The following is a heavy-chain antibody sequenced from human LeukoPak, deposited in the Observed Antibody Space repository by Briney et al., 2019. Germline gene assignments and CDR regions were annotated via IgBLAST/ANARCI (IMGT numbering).Heavy chain of an antibody. CDR1: GGSINSYY. Sequence: SETLSLTCTVSGGSINSYYWSWIRQPPGEGLEWIGYIYYSGSTNYNPSLKSRVTLSVDTSKNQFSLKLSSVTAADTAVYYCASTVTPRKYYFDYWGQGTLVTVSS. J-gene: IGHJ4*02. CDR2: IYYSGST. V-gene: IGHV4-59*01. CDR3: ASTVTPRKYYFDY. D-gene: IGHD4-17*01.